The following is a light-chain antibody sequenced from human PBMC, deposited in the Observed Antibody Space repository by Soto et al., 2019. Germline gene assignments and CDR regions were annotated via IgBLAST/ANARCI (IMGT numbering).Light chain of an antibody. J-gene: IGLJ3*02. CDR2: EVR. CDR3: SSFTSSNTWV. CDR1: SSDVGGYNY. V-gene: IGLV2-14*01. Sequence: QSALTQPASVSGSPGQSITISCTGTSSDVGGYNYVSWYQQHPGKAPKLMIYEVRNRPSGVSNRFSGSKSGNTASLTISGLQADDEADYYCSSFTSSNTWVFGGGTKVTVL.